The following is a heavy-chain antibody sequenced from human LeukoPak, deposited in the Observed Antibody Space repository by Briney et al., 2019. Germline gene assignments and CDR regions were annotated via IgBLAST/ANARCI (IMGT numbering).Heavy chain of an antibody. CDR2: ISSDGSYK. J-gene: IGHJ4*02. Sequence: GRSLRLSCAASGFTFSSYAMHWVRQAPGKGVERVAVISSDGSYKYYADSVKGRFTISRDNSKNTLYLQMNSLIPEDTAVYYCARQYISGQWYFDYWGQGTLVAVSS. CDR3: ARQYISGQWYFDY. V-gene: IGHV3-30*04. D-gene: IGHD5-18*01. CDR1: GFTFSSYA.